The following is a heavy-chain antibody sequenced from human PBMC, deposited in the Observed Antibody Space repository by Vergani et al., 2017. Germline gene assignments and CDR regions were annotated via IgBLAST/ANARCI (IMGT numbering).Heavy chain of an antibody. CDR1: GYTFTSYA. CDR3: AAYSSRKYYYGMDV. CDR2: INAGNGNK. D-gene: IGHD6-13*01. J-gene: IGHJ6*02. V-gene: IGHV1-3*01. Sequence: QVQLVQSGAEVKKPGASVKVSCKASGYTFTSYAMHWVRQAPGQRLEWMGWINAGNGNKKYSQKFQGRVTITRDTSASTAYMELSSLRSEDTAVYYCAAYSSRKYYYGMDVWGQGTTVTVSS.